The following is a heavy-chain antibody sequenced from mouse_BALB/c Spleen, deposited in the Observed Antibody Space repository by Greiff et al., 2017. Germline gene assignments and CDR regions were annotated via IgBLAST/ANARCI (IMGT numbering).Heavy chain of an antibody. D-gene: IGHD2-3*01. CDR2: IWSGGST. V-gene: IGHV2-2*02. Sequence: VQRVESGPGLVQPSQSLSITCTVSGFSLTSYGVHWVRQSPGKGLEWLGVIWSGGSTDYNAAFISRLSISKDNSKSQVFFKMNSLQANDTAIYYCARNGYDPLYAMDYWGQGTSVTVSS. J-gene: IGHJ4*01. CDR1: GFSLTSYG. CDR3: ARNGYDPLYAMDY.